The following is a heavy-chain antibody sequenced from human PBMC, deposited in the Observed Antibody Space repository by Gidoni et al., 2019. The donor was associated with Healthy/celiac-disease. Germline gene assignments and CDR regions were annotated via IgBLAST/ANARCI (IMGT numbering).Heavy chain of an antibody. CDR1: GGSISSYY. CDR2: IYTSGST. CDR3: ARTAPQYSSGWYGYYYYGMDV. D-gene: IGHD6-19*01. V-gene: IGHV4-4*07. J-gene: IGHJ6*02. Sequence: QVQLQASGPGLVKPSETLSLTCTVSGGSISSYYWSWIRQPAGKGLEWIGRIYTSGSTNYNPSLKSRVTMSVDTSKNQFSLKLSSVTAADTAVYYCARTAPQYSSGWYGYYYYGMDVWGQGTTVTVSS.